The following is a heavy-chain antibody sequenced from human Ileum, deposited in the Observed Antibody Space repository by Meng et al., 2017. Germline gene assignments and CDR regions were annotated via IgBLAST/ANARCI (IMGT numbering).Heavy chain of an antibody. CDR2: IHHGGDT. J-gene: IGHJ4*02. Sequence: EPGPGLVVPSGPLSLTCAVSGASISSGYWWSWVRQPPGKGLEWIGEIHHGGDTNYNPSLKSRVTISVDKSNNQYSLRLTSVTAADTAMYYCARNGAYSADHWGQGTLVTVSS. V-gene: IGHV4-4*02. CDR1: GASISSGYW. D-gene: IGHD2-15*01. CDR3: ARNGAYSADH.